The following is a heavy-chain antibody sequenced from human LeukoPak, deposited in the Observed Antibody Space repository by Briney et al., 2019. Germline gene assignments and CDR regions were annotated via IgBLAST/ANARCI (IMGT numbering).Heavy chain of an antibody. CDR1: GGSISSYY. CDR3: ARGGSYLGYMDV. D-gene: IGHD1-26*01. Sequence: SETLSLTCTVSGGSISSYYWSWIRQPPGKALEGIGYIYYSGTTNYNPSLKSRVTISVDTSKNQFSLKLSSVTAADTAVYYCARGGSYLGYMDVWGKGTTVTVSS. V-gene: IGHV4-59*01. CDR2: IYYSGTT. J-gene: IGHJ6*03.